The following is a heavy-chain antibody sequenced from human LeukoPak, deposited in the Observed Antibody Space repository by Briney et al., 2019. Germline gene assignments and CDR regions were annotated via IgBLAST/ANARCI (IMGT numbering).Heavy chain of an antibody. CDR1: GFTFSSYA. CDR2: ISYDGSNK. Sequence: GGSLRLSCAASGFTFSSYAMHWVRQAPGKGLEWVAVISYDGSNKYYADSVKGRFTISRDNSKNTLYLQMNSLRAEDTAVYYCARDQGGGSYRHAFDMWGQGTMVTVSS. J-gene: IGHJ3*02. D-gene: IGHD1-26*01. CDR3: ARDQGGGSYRHAFDM. V-gene: IGHV3-30-3*01.